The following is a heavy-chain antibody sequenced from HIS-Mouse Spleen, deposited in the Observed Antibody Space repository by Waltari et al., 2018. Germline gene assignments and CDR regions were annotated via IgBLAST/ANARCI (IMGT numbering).Heavy chain of an antibody. CDR2: IYYSGST. D-gene: IGHD6-13*01. J-gene: IGHJ2*01. CDR1: GCSISSSSYY. CDR3: AREIPYSSSWYDWYFDL. V-gene: IGHV4-39*07. Sequence: QLQLQESGPGLVKPSATLSLTCTVSGCSISSSSYYWGWSRRPPGKGLEWIGSIYYSGSTYCNPTRKSRVTISVDTSKNQFSLKLSSVTAADTAVYYCAREIPYSSSWYDWYFDLWGRGTLVTVSS.